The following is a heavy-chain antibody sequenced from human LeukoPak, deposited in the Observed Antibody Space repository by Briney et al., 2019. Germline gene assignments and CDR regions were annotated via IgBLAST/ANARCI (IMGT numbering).Heavy chain of an antibody. CDR1: RFTFSTYA. V-gene: IGHV3-23*01. D-gene: IGHD4-23*01. CDR2: ISGSGGST. J-gene: IGHJ4*02. Sequence: GGSLRLSCAASRFTFSTYAMSWVRQAPGKGLEWVSGISGSGGSTYYADSVKGRFTISRDNSNNTLYLQMNSLRAEDTAIYYCAKDVLTTVITPGTWGQGTLVTVSS. CDR3: AKDVLTTVITPGT.